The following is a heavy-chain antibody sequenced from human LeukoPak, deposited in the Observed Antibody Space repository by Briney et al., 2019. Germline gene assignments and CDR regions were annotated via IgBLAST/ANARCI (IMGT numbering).Heavy chain of an antibody. D-gene: IGHD3-10*01. Sequence: SVKVSCKASGGTFSSYAISWVRQAPGQGLEWMGRIIPIFGIANYAQKFQGRVTITADKSTSTAYMELSSLRSEDTAMYYCARVNFLSVGESKNGMDVWGQGTTVTVSS. CDR3: ARVNFLSVGESKNGMDV. CDR1: GGTFSSYA. J-gene: IGHJ6*02. V-gene: IGHV1-69*04. CDR2: IIPIFGIA.